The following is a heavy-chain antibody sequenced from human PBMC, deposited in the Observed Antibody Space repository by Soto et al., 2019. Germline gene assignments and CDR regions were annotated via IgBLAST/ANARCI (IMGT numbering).Heavy chain of an antibody. CDR2: ISYDGSFK. CDR3: AKYYYDTSGYYGGPFDY. Sequence: PGGSLRLSCAASGFTFNNYGMHWVRQAPGKGLEWVAIISYDGSFKYYADSVKGRFSVSRDNSKNTLYLNMNSLRAADTAVYYCAKYYYDTSGYYGGPFDYWGQGTQVTVSS. D-gene: IGHD3-22*01. J-gene: IGHJ4*02. V-gene: IGHV3-30*18. CDR1: GFTFNNYG.